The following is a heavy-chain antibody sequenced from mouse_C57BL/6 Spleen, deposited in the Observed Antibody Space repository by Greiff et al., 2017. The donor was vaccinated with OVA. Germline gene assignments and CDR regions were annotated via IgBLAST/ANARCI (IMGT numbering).Heavy chain of an antibody. CDR2: ISSGSSTI. D-gene: IGHD2-3*01. V-gene: IGHV5-17*01. J-gene: IGHJ2*01. CDR1: GFTFSDYG. Sequence: EVKLMESGGGLVKPGGSLKLSCAASGFTFSDYGMHWVRQAPEKGLEWVAYISSGSSTIYYADTVKGRFTISRDNAKNTLFLQMTSLRSEDTAMYYCARYDGYYVLDYWGQGTTLTVSS. CDR3: ARYDGYYVLDY.